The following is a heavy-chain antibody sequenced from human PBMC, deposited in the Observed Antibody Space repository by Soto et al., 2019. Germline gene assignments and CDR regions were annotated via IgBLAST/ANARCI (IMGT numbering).Heavy chain of an antibody. J-gene: IGHJ4*02. CDR2: IYYSGST. CDR3: ARESHYYGSGSYYSFDY. CDR1: GFTISSYY. Sequence: SETLSLTSPVSGFTISSYYWSWIRQPPGKGLEWIGYIYYSGSTNYNPSLKSRVTISVDTSKNQFSLKLSSVTAADTAVYYCARESHYYGSGSYYSFDYWGQGTLVTVSS. D-gene: IGHD3-10*01. V-gene: IGHV4-59*01.